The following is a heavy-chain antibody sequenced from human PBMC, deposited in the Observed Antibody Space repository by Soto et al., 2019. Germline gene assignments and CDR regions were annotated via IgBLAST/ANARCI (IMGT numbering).Heavy chain of an antibody. V-gene: IGHV2-70*11. CDR3: ARIRWYSSSRGHDY. Sequence: SGPTLVNPTQTLTLTCTFSGFSLSTSGMCVSWIRQPPGKALEWLARIDWDDDKYYSTSLKTRLTISKDTSKNQVVLTMTNMDPADTATYYCARIRWYSSSRGHDYWGQGTLVTVSS. J-gene: IGHJ4*02. D-gene: IGHD6-6*01. CDR1: GFSLSTSGMC. CDR2: IDWDDDK.